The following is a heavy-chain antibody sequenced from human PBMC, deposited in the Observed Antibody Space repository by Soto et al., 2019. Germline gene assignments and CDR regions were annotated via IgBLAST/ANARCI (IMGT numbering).Heavy chain of an antibody. J-gene: IGHJ4*02. D-gene: IGHD3-3*01. CDR3: ARDDYTYGVY. CDR2: IGPYGNSI. V-gene: IGHV3-11*01. Sequence: RLVESGGGLVKPGESLRLSCAASGFSFRDYFMSWIRQAPGKGLEWVSYIGPYGNSIYYADSVKGRFTISRDDAKKSLYLLMNSLRAEDTAVYYCARDDYTYGVYWGQGSLVTVSS. CDR1: GFSFRDYF.